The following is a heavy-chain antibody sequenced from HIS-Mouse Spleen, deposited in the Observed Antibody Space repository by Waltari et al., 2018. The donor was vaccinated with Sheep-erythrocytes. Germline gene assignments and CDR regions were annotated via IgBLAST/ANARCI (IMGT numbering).Heavy chain of an antibody. CDR2: IYYSGST. J-gene: IGHJ4*02. D-gene: IGHD3-3*01. CDR1: GRSISSSSYY. CDR3: ARDEGTYYDFWSGYPPSYYFDY. Sequence: QLQLQESGPGLVKPSETLSLTCAVPGRSISSSSYYWGWIRQPPGKGLEWIGSIYYSGSTYYNPSLKSRVTISVDTSKNQFSLKLSSVTAADTAVYYCARDEGTYYDFWSGYPPSYYFDYWGQGTLVTVSS. V-gene: IGHV4-39*07.